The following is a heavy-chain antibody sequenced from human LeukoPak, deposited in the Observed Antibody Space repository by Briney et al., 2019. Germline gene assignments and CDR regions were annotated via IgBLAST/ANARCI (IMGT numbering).Heavy chain of an antibody. CDR2: IYYAGST. D-gene: IGHD5-24*01. CDR1: GFTVSSNY. V-gene: IGHV4-59*02. J-gene: IGHJ4*02. Sequence: GSLRLSCAASGFTVSSNYMNWVRQAPGKGLEWIGYIYYAGSTNYNPSLKSRITISVDTSKNQFSLKLTSITAADTAVYYCARVRGGTYNHYFDYWGQGTLVTVSS. CDR3: ARVRGGTYNHYFDY.